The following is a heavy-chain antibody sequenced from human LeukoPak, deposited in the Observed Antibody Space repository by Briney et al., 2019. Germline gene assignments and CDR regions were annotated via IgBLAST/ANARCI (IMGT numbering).Heavy chain of an antibody. D-gene: IGHD3-10*01. V-gene: IGHV4-30-2*01. CDR3: ARAKNYGSGSFHHDAFDI. Sequence: PSQTLSLTCAVSGGSISSGGYSWSWIRQPPGKGLEWIGYIYHSGSTYYNPSLKSRVTISVDRSKNQFSLKLSSVTAADTAVYSCARAKNYGSGSFHHDAFDIWGQGTIVTVSS. J-gene: IGHJ3*02. CDR1: GGSISSGGYS. CDR2: IYHSGST.